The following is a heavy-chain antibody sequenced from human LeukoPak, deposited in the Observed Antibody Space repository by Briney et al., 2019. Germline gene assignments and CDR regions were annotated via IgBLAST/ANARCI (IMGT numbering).Heavy chain of an antibody. CDR2: IIPIFGTA. CDR1: GNSISNYA. J-gene: IGHJ6*02. V-gene: IGHV1-69*13. D-gene: IGHD3-16*01. Sequence: SVKVSCKASGNSISNYAVSWVRQAPGQGFEWMGGIIPIFGTADYAQKFQGRVTITADQSTSTTYTALSSLKSEDTATYYCTTRACHAGGCSSSFYYYYGLHFWGQGTTVSVSS. CDR3: TTRACHAGGCSSSFYYYYGLHF.